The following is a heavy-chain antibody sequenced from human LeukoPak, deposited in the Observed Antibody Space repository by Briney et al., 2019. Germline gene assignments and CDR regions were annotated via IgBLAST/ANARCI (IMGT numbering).Heavy chain of an antibody. D-gene: IGHD6-6*01. CDR2: MNPKSGNT. CDR3: ARRSSSSIGFDY. CDR1: GYTFTRYD. J-gene: IGHJ4*02. Sequence: ASVKVSCKASGYTFTRYDINWVRQATGQGLEWMGWMNPKSGNTGHAQKFQGRVTITRDTSISTVYMELSSLRSEDTAVYYCARRSSSSIGFDYWGQGTLVTVSS. V-gene: IGHV1-8*03.